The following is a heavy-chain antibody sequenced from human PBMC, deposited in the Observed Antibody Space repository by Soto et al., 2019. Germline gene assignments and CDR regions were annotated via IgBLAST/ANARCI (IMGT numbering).Heavy chain of an antibody. Sequence: ASVKVSCKASGFTFTSSAVQWVRQARGQRLEWIGWIVVGSGNTNYAQKFQERVTITRDMSTSTAHMELSSLRSEDTAVYYCADYDFWSGADYYYGMDVWGQGTTVTVSS. CDR2: IVVGSGNT. J-gene: IGHJ6*02. D-gene: IGHD3-3*01. V-gene: IGHV1-58*01. CDR1: GFTFTSSA. CDR3: ADYDFWSGADYYYGMDV.